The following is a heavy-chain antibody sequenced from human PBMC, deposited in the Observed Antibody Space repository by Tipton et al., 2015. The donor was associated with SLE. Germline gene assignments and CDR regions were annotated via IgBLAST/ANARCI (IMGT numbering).Heavy chain of an antibody. D-gene: IGHD3-10*01. CDR1: GFMFKSYD. CDR3: ATSWFDAFDI. J-gene: IGHJ3*02. Sequence: SLRLSCASSGFMFKSYDMHWIRQAPGKGLEWVSYISSNGRTIYYADSVKGRFTISRDNGKNSLYLQMNSLRAEDTAVYYCATSWFDAFDIWGQGTMVTVSS. V-gene: IGHV3-48*03. CDR2: ISSNGRTI.